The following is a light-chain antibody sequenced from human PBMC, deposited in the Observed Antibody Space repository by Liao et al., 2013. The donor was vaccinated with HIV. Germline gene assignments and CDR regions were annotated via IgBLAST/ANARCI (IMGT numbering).Light chain of an antibody. CDR3: QAWDSNTNYV. Sequence: SSELTQPPSVSVSPGQTATITCSGDKLGDKYASWYQMRPGLSPILVIYQDTKRPSGISDRFSGSNSGNTATLTISGTQALDEADYYCQAWDSNTNYVFGTGTQVTVL. J-gene: IGLJ1*01. CDR1: KLGDKY. V-gene: IGLV3-1*01. CDR2: QDT.